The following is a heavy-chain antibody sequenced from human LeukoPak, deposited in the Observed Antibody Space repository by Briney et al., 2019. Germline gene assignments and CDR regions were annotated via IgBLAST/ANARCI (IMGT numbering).Heavy chain of an antibody. CDR2: ISWNSGII. D-gene: IGHD6-13*01. Sequence: GGSLRLSCAASGFTFDDYAMYWVRQAPGKGLEWVSGISWNSGIIGYADSVKGRFTISRDNAKNSLYLQMNSLRAEDTAVYYCARDLGAAAGRFDYWGQGTLVTVSS. CDR3: ARDLGAAAGRFDY. CDR1: GFTFDDYA. J-gene: IGHJ4*02. V-gene: IGHV3-9*01.